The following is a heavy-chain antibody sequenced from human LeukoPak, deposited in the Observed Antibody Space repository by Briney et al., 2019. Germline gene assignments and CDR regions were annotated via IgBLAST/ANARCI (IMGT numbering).Heavy chain of an antibody. CDR1: GGTFSSYA. D-gene: IGHD1-26*01. J-gene: IGHJ4*02. V-gene: IGHV1-69*13. CDR2: IIPIFGTA. CDR3: ARDGVGATSVY. Sequence: ASVKVSCKASGGTFSSYAISWVRQAPGQGLEWMGGIIPIFGTANYAQKFQGRVTITADESTSTAYMELSSLGSEDTAVYYCARDGVGATSVYWGQGTLVTVSS.